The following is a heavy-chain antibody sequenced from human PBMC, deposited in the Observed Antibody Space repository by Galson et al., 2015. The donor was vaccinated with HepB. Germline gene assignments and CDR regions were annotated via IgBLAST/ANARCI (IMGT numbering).Heavy chain of an antibody. CDR3: AKETGKWSGYYMTYYFGMDV. D-gene: IGHD3-3*01. CDR2: IWQSGST. CDR1: GGSVSSNFW. Sequence: LSLTCDVSGGSVSSNFWWTWVRQSPGKGLEWIGEIWQSGSTKYNPSLKSRVTIAVDKSKNQFSLKVTSLTAADTAVYFCAKETGKWSGYYMTYYFGMDVWGQGTTVTVSS. J-gene: IGHJ6*02. V-gene: IGHV4-4*01.